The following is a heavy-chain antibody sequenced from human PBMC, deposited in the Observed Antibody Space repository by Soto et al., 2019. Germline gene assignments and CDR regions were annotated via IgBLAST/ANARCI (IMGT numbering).Heavy chain of an antibody. CDR2: ISYDGSNK. CDR3: ARGKGVYYYYGMDV. J-gene: IGHJ6*02. D-gene: IGHD3-10*01. Sequence: GGFPGLSCAAPGFTFRWYSIHRGPPGPGKGLEWVAVISYDGSNKYYADSVKGRFTISRDNSKNTLYLQMNSLRAEDTAVYYCARGKGVYYYYGMDVWGQGTAVTVSS. CDR1: GFTFRWYS. V-gene: IGHV3-30-3*01.